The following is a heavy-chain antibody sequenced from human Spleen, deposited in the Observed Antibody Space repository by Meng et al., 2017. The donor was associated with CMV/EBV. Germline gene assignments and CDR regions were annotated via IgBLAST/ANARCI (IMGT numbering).Heavy chain of an antibody. CDR3: ARERYSYGSRDYGMDV. CDR2: IIPIFGTA. J-gene: IGHJ6*02. D-gene: IGHD5-18*01. V-gene: IGHV1-69*05. CDR1: GGTFSSYA. Sequence: SVKVSCKASGGTFSSYAISWVRQAPGQGLEWMGGIIPIFGTANYAQKFQGRVTITTDESTGTAYMELSSLRSEDTVVYYCARERYSYGSRDYGMDVWGQGTTVTVSS.